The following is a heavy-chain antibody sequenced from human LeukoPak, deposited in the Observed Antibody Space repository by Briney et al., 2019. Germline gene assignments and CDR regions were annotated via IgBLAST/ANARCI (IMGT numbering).Heavy chain of an antibody. CDR1: GDTFSSYA. J-gene: IGHJ4*02. Sequence: SVKVSCKASGDTFSSYAISWLRQDPGQGLEWMGQIIPIFGTTNYAQKFQGRVTFTADESTRTAYMELSSLRSEDTAMYYCARPYYYSSGSYPFWGQGTLVTVSS. D-gene: IGHD3-10*01. CDR3: ARPYYYSSGSYPF. V-gene: IGHV1-69*01. CDR2: IIPIFGTT.